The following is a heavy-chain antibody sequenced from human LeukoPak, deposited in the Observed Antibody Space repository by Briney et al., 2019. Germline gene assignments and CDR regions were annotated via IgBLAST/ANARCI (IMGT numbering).Heavy chain of an antibody. CDR2: ISSNGGST. V-gene: IGHV3-64*01. J-gene: IGHJ4*02. Sequence: PGGSLRLSCTVSGFTFSSYAMHWVRQAPGKGLEYVSAISSNGGSTYYANSVKGRFTISRDNAKNSLYLQMNSLRAEDTAVYYCAIGSLINYYGSGSLDYWGRGTLVTVSS. CDR3: AIGSLINYYGSGSLDY. D-gene: IGHD3-10*01. CDR1: GFTFSSYA.